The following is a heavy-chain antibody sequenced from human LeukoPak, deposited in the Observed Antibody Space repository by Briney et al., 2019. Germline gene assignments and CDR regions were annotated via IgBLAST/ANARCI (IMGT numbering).Heavy chain of an antibody. J-gene: IGHJ4*02. CDR1: GYTFTSYG. D-gene: IGHD3-10*01. Sequence: ASVKVSFKSSGYTFTSYGISWVRQAPGQGLEWMGWISAYNGNTDYAQKLQGRVTMTTDTSTSTAYLELRSLRSDDTAVYYCARDGGVTMVRGVIDYWGQGTLVTVSS. V-gene: IGHV1-18*01. CDR3: ARDGGVTMVRGVIDY. CDR2: ISAYNGNT.